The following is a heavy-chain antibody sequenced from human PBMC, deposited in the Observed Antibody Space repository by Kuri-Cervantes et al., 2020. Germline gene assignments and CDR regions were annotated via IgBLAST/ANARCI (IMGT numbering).Heavy chain of an antibody. CDR2: INPSGGST. CDR3: ASSRRRGSGWSSAFDI. D-gene: IGHD6-19*01. Sequence: ASVKVSCKASGYTFTSYYMHWVRQAPGQGLEWMGIINPSGGSTSYAQKFQGRVTMTRDTSTSTVYMELSSLRSEDTAVYYCASSRRRGSGWSSAFDIWGQGTMVTDSS. CDR1: GYTFTSYY. V-gene: IGHV1-46*01. J-gene: IGHJ3*02.